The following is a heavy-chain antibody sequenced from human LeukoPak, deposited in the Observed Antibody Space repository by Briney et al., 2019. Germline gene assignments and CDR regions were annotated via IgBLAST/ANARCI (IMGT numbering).Heavy chain of an antibody. J-gene: IGHJ4*02. CDR1: GFSFSSYW. D-gene: IGHD5-12*01. CDR3: ASHRGYSDYDYSPLDY. CDR2: IKQDGGEK. Sequence: GGSLRLSCAASGFSFSSYWMSWVRQAPGKGLEWVANIKQDGGEKYYVDSVKGRFTISRDNAKNSLYLQMNSLRAEDTAVYYCASHRGYSDYDYSPLDYWGQGTLVTVSS. V-gene: IGHV3-7*01.